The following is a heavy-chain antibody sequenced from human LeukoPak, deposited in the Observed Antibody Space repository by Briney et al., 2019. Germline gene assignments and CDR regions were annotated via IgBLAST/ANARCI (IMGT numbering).Heavy chain of an antibody. Sequence: ASVKVSCKASGYSSTDYYIYWVRQAPGQGLEWMGWIKPNSGDTNYVQKFEGRVTMTRDTSISTAYMELSSLRSDDTAVYYCATKKNSGSFYAFWGQGTLVTVSS. CDR2: IKPNSGDT. CDR3: ATKKNSGSFYAF. J-gene: IGHJ4*02. CDR1: GYSSTDYY. V-gene: IGHV1-2*02. D-gene: IGHD1-26*01.